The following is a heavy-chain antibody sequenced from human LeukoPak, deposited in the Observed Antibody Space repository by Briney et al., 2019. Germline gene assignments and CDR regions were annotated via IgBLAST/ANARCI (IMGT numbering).Heavy chain of an antibody. CDR3: ARATYCSSTSCYGFDY. V-gene: IGHV4-61*02. J-gene: IGHJ4*02. CDR2: IYTSGST. Sequence: ASETLSLTCTVSGGSISSGSYYWSWIRQPAGKGLEWIGRIYTSGSTNYNPSLKSRVTMLVDTSKNQFSLKLSSVTAADTAVYYCARATYCSSTSCYGFDYWGQGTLVTVSS. D-gene: IGHD2-2*01. CDR1: GGSISSGSYY.